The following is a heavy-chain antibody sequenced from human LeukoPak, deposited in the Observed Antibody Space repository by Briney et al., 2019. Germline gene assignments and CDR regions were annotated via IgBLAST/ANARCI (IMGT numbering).Heavy chain of an antibody. CDR1: GYSFTSYW. CDR2: IYPGDSDT. J-gene: IGHJ4*02. D-gene: IGHD6-19*01. CDR3: AKTNGGWDFDY. Sequence: GESLKISCKGSGYSFTSYWIGWVRQMPGKGLEWMGIIYPGDSDTRYSPSFQGQVTISVDKSIRTAYLQWSSLKASDTAVYFCAKTNGGWDFDYWGQGTLVTVSS. V-gene: IGHV5-51*01.